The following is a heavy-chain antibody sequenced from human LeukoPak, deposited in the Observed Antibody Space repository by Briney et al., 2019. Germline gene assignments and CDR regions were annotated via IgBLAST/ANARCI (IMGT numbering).Heavy chain of an antibody. D-gene: IGHD4-11*01. CDR3: AKAGRADYSRFDY. J-gene: IGHJ4*02. CDR2: ISSSGSTI. V-gene: IGHV3-11*01. CDR1: GFTFSDYY. Sequence: PGGSLRLSCAASGFTFSDYYMSWIRQAPGKGLEWVSYISSSGSTIYYADSVKGRFTISRDNAKNSLYLQMNSLRAEDTALYYCAKAGRADYSRFDYWGQGTLVTVSS.